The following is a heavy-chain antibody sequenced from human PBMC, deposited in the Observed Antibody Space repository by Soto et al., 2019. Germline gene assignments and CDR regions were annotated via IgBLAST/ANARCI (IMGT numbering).Heavy chain of an antibody. Sequence: QVQLVESGGGVVQPGRSLSLSCAASGFSFSTFGMHWVRQAPGKGLEWLAGMLYDGTNIHYADSVKGRFTISRDSSKNTGYLEMNNLRAEDTAVYFCAKDDGTGSWGQGTLVTVSS. V-gene: IGHV3-30*18. J-gene: IGHJ5*02. CDR1: GFSFSTFG. CDR3: AKDDGTGS. D-gene: IGHD1-1*01. CDR2: MLYDGTNI.